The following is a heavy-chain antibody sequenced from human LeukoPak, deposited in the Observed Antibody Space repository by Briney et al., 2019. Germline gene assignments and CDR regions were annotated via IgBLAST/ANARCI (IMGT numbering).Heavy chain of an antibody. Sequence: KSSEALSLTCTVSGGSISSYYWSWIRQPPGKGLEWIGYIYYSGSTNYNPSLKSRVTISVDTSKNQFSLKLSSVTAADTAVYYCARGKWFGELLYFGYWGQGTLVTVSS. D-gene: IGHD3-10*01. V-gene: IGHV4-59*01. J-gene: IGHJ4*02. CDR2: IYYSGST. CDR3: ARGKWFGELLYFGY. CDR1: GGSISSYY.